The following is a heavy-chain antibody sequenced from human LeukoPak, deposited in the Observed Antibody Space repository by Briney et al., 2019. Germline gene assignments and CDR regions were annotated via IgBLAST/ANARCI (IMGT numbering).Heavy chain of an antibody. D-gene: IGHD3-10*01. CDR3: ASTITMVRGVIIYPNYFDY. Sequence: GDSLQISCKGSGYSITTNWIGWVRQLAAKGREWMGIIYPGDSGTKYSPSFQGQGTISADKSISTAYLQWSSLKASDTAMYYCASTITMVRGVIIYPNYFDYWGQGTLVTVSS. V-gene: IGHV5-51*01. CDR1: GYSITTNW. CDR2: IYPGDSGT. J-gene: IGHJ4*02.